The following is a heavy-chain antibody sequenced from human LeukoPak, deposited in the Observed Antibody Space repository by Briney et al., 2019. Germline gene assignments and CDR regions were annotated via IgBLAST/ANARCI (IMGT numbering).Heavy chain of an antibody. CDR3: AKEALYCSSSTCHLEN. J-gene: IGHJ4*02. CDR2: IRYDGSNK. V-gene: IGHV3-30*02. D-gene: IGHD2-2*01. Sequence: GGSLRLSCAASGFTFSSYGMHWVRQAPGKGLEWVTFIRYDGSNKYYADSVKGRFTISRDNSKNTLYLQMNSLRAEDTAIYYCAKEALYCSSSTCHLENWGQGTLVTVSS. CDR1: GFTFSSYG.